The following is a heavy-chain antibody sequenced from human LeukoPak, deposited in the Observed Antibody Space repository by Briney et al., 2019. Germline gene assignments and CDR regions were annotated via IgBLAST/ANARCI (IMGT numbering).Heavy chain of an antibody. Sequence: GGSLRLSCAASGFTFSSYSMNWVRQAPGKGLEWVSYISSSSSTIYYADSVKGRFTISRDNAKNSLYLQMNSLRAEDTAVYYCARFLEWLLYDAFDIWGQGTMVTVSS. CDR2: ISSSSSTI. J-gene: IGHJ3*02. CDR3: ARFLEWLLYDAFDI. CDR1: GFTFSSYS. D-gene: IGHD3-3*01. V-gene: IGHV3-48*04.